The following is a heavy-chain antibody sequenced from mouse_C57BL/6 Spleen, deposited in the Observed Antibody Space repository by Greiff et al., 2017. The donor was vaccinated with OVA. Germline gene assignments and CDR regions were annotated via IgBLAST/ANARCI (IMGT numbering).Heavy chain of an antibody. D-gene: IGHD2-3*01. J-gene: IGHJ2*01. Sequence: EVQLQESGPGMVKPSQSLSLTCTVTGYSITSGYDWHWIRHFPGNKLEWMGYISYSGSTNYNPSLKSRISITHDTSKNHFFLKLNSVTTEDTATYYCARWGWLGYFDYWGQGTTLTVSS. CDR2: ISYSGST. CDR3: ARWGWLGYFDY. V-gene: IGHV3-1*01. CDR1: GYSITSGYD.